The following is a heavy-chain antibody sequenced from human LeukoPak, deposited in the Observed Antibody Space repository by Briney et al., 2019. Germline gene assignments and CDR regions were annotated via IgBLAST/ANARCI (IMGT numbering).Heavy chain of an antibody. D-gene: IGHD1-1*01. CDR1: GYTFTSYD. J-gene: IGHJ2*01. CDR3: ARDRGTTGYFDL. Sequence: ASVKVSCKASGYTFTSYDINWVRQATGQGLEWMGWMNPNSGNTGYAQKFQGRVTMTRDMSTSTVYMELSSLRSEDTAVYYCARDRGTTGYFDLWGRGTLVTVSS. V-gene: IGHV1-8*01. CDR2: MNPNSGNT.